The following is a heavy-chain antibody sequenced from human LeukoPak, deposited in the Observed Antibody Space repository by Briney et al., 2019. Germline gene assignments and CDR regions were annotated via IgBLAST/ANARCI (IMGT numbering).Heavy chain of an antibody. J-gene: IGHJ4*02. Sequence: ASVKVSCKASGYTFTGYYMHWVRQAPGQGLEWMGWFNPDSGGTHYAQKFQGRVTMTRDTSISTAYMELNRLRSDDAAVYYCARQQQLLDYWGQGTLVTVSS. CDR3: ARQQQLLDY. CDR1: GYTFTGYY. CDR2: FNPDSGGT. V-gene: IGHV1-2*02. D-gene: IGHD6-13*01.